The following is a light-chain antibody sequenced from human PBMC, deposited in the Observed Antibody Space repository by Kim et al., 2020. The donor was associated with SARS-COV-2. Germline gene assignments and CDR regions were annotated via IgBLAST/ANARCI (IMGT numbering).Light chain of an antibody. Sequence: EIVLTQSPATLSLFPWERATLSCGASQSVSSNYLAWYQQRPGLAPRLLIYDASTRATGIPDRFSGGGSGTDFTLTISRLEPEDSALYYCYQYVTSPQTFGQGTKVDIK. CDR1: QSVSSNY. CDR3: YQYVTSPQT. CDR2: DAS. V-gene: IGKV3D-20*01. J-gene: IGKJ1*01.